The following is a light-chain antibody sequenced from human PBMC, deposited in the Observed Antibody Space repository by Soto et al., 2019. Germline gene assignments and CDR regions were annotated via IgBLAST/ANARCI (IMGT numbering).Light chain of an antibody. CDR1: SSDVGIYDL. V-gene: IGLV2-23*02. Sequence: QSALTQPASVSGSPGQSITISCTGTSSDVGIYDLVSWYQQLPGKAPKLMIFEVNKRPSGVSNRFSGSKCGNTASLTISGLQAEDEADYYCCSYAGTTTPAVFGGGTQLTVL. CDR3: CSYAGTTTPAV. CDR2: EVN. J-gene: IGLJ7*01.